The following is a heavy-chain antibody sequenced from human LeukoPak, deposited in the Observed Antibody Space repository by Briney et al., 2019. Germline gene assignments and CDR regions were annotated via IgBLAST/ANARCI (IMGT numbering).Heavy chain of an antibody. V-gene: IGHV4-59*08. CDR2: IYYNGNT. Sequence: SETLSLTCTVSLGSISSYYWTWLRQPPGKGLEWMGYIYYNGNTNYNPSLKSRVTISLDTSKNQFSLKLASVTAADTAVYYCARHEQAGDFYDSGSYNVFDIWGQGKMVTVS. D-gene: IGHD3-10*01. CDR3: ARHEQAGDFYDSGSYNVFDI. J-gene: IGHJ3*02. CDR1: LGSISSYY.